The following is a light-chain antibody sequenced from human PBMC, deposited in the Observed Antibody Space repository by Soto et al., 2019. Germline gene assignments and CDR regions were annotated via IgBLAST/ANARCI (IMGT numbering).Light chain of an antibody. J-gene: IGLJ1*01. Sequence: QSALTQPPSVSGSPGQSITISCTGTSSDVGRYNIVSWYQQHPGKAPKLMIYEGSKRPSGVSNRFSGSKSGNTASLTISGLQAEDEADYYCCSYAGSSTYVFGTGTKVTVL. V-gene: IGLV2-23*01. CDR3: CSYAGSSTYV. CDR2: EGS. CDR1: SSDVGRYNI.